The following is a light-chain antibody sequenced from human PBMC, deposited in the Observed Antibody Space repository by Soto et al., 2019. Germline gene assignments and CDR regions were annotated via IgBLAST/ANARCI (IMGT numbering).Light chain of an antibody. CDR3: AAWDDSLSGLV. CDR2: RNN. CDR1: SSNIGSNY. V-gene: IGLV1-47*01. J-gene: IGLJ2*01. Sequence: QLVLTQPPSASGTPGQRVTISCSGSSSNIGSNYVYWYQQLPGTAPKLLIYRNNQRPSGVPDRFSGSKSGTLASLAISGLRSEDEADYYCAAWDDSLSGLVFGGGTKVTVL.